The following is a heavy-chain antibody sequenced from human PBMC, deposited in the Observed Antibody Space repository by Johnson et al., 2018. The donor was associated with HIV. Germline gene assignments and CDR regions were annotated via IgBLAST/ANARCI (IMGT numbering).Heavy chain of an antibody. Sequence: QMLLVESGGGVVQPGRSLRLSCAASGFTFSSYAMHWVRQAPGKGLEWVAVIPYDGYNKYYADSVRGRFTISRDNSKNTLYLQMSSMRAEDTAVYYCARAPAYCGGDWCGAFDIWGQGTMVTVSS. J-gene: IGHJ3*02. CDR2: IPYDGYNK. CDR1: GFTFSSYA. CDR3: ARAPAYCGGDWCGAFDI. D-gene: IGHD2-21*02. V-gene: IGHV3-30-3*01.